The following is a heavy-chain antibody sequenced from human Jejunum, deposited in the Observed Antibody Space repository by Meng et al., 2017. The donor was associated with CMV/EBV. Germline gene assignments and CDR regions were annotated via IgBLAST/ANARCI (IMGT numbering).Heavy chain of an antibody. V-gene: IGHV3-23*01. J-gene: IGHJ4*02. Sequence: SGFPFSSYAMSWVRQAPGKGLEWVSVISASGGSTSYADSVKGRFTISRDNSKDTLYLQMNSLRAEDTALFYCAKGIYTSAWSRGFDYWGQGTLVTVSS. CDR1: GFPFSSYA. D-gene: IGHD6-19*01. CDR3: AKGIYTSAWSRGFDY. CDR2: ISASGGST.